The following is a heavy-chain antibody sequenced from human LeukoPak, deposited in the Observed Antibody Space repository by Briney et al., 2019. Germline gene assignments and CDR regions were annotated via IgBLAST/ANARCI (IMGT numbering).Heavy chain of an antibody. D-gene: IGHD3-10*01. CDR3: ARHNMVRGIDY. V-gene: IGHV4-39*01. Sequence: SETLSLTCTVSVGSISSSIYYGGCIRQPPGKCLEWIGTIYYSGSSYYNPSRPTRVTISVDPSKNQFSLKLSSVPAEDTAVYYCARHNMVRGIDYWGQGTLVTVSS. CDR2: IYYSGSS. CDR1: VGSISSSIYY. J-gene: IGHJ4*02.